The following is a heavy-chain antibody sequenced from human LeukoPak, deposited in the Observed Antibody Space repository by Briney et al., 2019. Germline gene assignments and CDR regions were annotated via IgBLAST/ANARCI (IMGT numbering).Heavy chain of an antibody. J-gene: IGHJ4*02. CDR3: TKAPLMSCTGAFCYPFDS. Sequence: PGGSLRLSCAASGITFSSYGMSWVRQAPGKGLEWGSATVGSRPDTYHADSVKGRFTVSRDNSRNTLYLQMNNLRIEDSAVYYCTKAPLMSCTGAFCYPFDSWGQGVLVTVSS. CDR1: GITFSSYG. D-gene: IGHD2-8*02. CDR2: TVGSRPDT. V-gene: IGHV3-23*01.